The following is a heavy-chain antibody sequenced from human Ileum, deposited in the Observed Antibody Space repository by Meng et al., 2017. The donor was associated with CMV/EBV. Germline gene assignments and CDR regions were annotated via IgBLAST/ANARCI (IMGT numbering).Heavy chain of an antibody. CDR1: GFTFDDYT. CDR2: ISSSSSYI. J-gene: IGHJ6*02. Sequence: GGSLRLSCAASGFTFDDYTMHWVRQAPGKGLEWVSSISSSSSYIYYADSVKGRFTISRDNAKNSLYLQMNSLRAEDTAVYYCARDARVVVPVPDYYGMDVWGQGTTVTVSS. V-gene: IGHV3-21*01. CDR3: ARDARVVVPVPDYYGMDV. D-gene: IGHD2-2*01.